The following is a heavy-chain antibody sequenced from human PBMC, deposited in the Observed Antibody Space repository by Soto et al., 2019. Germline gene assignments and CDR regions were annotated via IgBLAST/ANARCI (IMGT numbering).Heavy chain of an antibody. V-gene: IGHV4-30-4*01. CDR3: ARRRYCLTGRCFPNWFDS. CDR2: IYKSTTT. Sequence: SETLSLTCSVSGDSISTVDYFWAWIRQPPGQALEYIGYIYKSTTTYYNPSFESRGAISLDTSKSQFSLTVTSVTAADTAVYFCARRRYCLTGRCFPNWFDSWGQGTLVTVSS. J-gene: IGHJ5*01. D-gene: IGHD2-15*01. CDR1: GDSISTVDYF.